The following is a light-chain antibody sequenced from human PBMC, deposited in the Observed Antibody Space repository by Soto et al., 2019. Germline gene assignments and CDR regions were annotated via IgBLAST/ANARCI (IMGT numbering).Light chain of an antibody. V-gene: IGKV3-11*01. CDR2: QTS. CDR3: HQRQSWPRT. J-gene: IGKJ1*01. Sequence: EIVLTQSPATLSSFPGDRVTLSCRASQYINTRLAWYQHRPGKAPRLLIYQTSIRAAGIPARFSASGTGTDFTLTISDVQPADFAVYYCHQRQSWPRTFGQGTKVDI. CDR1: QYINTR.